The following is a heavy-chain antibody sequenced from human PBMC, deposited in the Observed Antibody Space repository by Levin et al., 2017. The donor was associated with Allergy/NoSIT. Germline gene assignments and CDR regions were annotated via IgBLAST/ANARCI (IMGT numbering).Heavy chain of an antibody. CDR2: ISGSDGST. Sequence: QPGGSLRLSCAASGFTFSSYAMSWVRQAPGKGLEWVSAISGSDGSTYYADSVKGRFTISRDNSKNTLYLQMNSLRAEDTAVYYCAKDSGGTPRTENWGQGTLVTVSS. J-gene: IGHJ4*02. CDR3: AKDSGGTPRTEN. V-gene: IGHV3-23*01. CDR1: GFTFSSYA. D-gene: IGHD3-10*01.